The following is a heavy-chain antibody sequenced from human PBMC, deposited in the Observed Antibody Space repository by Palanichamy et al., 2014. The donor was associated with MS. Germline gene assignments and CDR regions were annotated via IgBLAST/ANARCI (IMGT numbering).Heavy chain of an antibody. D-gene: IGHD3-22*01. CDR1: GFTFTSYW. J-gene: IGHJ4*02. V-gene: IGHV3-7*01. CDR2: IKQDGSEK. CDR3: ARAYNYYRAFDY. Sequence: EVQLVESGGDLVQSGGSLRLSCAVSGFTFTSYWLTWVRQAPGKGLEWVANIKQDGSEKFYVDSVKGRFTISRDNAKNLLFLQMNSLRAEDTAVYYCARAYNYYRAFDYWGQGTLVTVSS.